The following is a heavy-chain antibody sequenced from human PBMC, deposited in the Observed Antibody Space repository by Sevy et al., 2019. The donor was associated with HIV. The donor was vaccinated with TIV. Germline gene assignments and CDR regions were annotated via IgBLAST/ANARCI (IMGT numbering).Heavy chain of an antibody. J-gene: IGHJ3*02. CDR3: ARDRDITFGGGDAFDI. Sequence: ASVKVSCKASGGTFDTYSIRWLRQAPGQGLEWMGGITPMFGTAYYAQNFQGRVTIVADKSTSTAYMELRSLRFEDSAVFYCARDRDITFGGGDAFDIWGQGTMVTVSS. CDR1: GGTFDTYS. D-gene: IGHD3-16*01. CDR2: ITPMFGTA. V-gene: IGHV1-69*06.